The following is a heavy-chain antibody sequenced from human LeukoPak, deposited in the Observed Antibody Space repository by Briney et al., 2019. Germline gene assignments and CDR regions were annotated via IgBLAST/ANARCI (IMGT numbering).Heavy chain of an antibody. D-gene: IGHD6-19*01. V-gene: IGHV3-9*01. CDR2: ISWNSGSI. CDR1: GFTFDDYA. CDR3: AKSAPSSVAGNFDY. J-gene: IGHJ4*02. Sequence: PGGSLRLSCAASGFTFDDYAMYWVRQAPGKGLEWVSGISWNSGSIGYADSVKGRFTISRDNAKNSLYLQMNSLRAEDTALYYCAKSAPSSVAGNFDYWGQGTLVTVSS.